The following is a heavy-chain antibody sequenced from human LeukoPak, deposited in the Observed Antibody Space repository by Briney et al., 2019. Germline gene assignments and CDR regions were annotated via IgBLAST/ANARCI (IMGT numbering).Heavy chain of an antibody. CDR1: GGSISGSCCY. CDR3: SRTTGDSAIIAAH. Sequence: PSETLSLTCTVSGGSISGSCCYWGWIRQTPGKDPEWIGSTSYSGSTHYNPSFKSRVTVSVDTSKNQFFLNLSSVTAADTAVYYCSRTTGDSAIIAAHWGQGTLVTVSS. J-gene: IGHJ4*02. CDR2: TSYSGST. D-gene: IGHD3-16*01. V-gene: IGHV4-39*01.